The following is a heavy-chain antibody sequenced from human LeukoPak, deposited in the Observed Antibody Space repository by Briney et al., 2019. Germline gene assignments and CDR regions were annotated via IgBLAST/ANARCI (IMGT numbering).Heavy chain of an antibody. V-gene: IGHV4-59*01. CDR2: IYYSGRT. CDR3: ARAGMSSGWYRDDAFDI. Sequence: IYYSGRTNYNPSLKSRVTISVDTSKNQFSLKLSSVTAADTAVYYCARAGMSSGWYRDDAFDIWGQGTMVTVSS. J-gene: IGHJ3*02. D-gene: IGHD6-19*01.